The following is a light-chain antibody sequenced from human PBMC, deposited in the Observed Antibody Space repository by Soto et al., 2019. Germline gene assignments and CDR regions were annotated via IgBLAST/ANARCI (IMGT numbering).Light chain of an antibody. CDR1: QSVLYSSNNKNY. J-gene: IGKJ2*01. Sequence: DIVMTQSPDSLAVSLGERATINCKSSQSVLYSSNNKNYLAWYQQKPGQPPKLLLYWASTRESGVPDRFSGSGSGTDFTHTISSLQAEDVAVYYCQQYYSTPYTFGQGTKLEIK. CDR2: WAS. V-gene: IGKV4-1*01. CDR3: QQYYSTPYT.